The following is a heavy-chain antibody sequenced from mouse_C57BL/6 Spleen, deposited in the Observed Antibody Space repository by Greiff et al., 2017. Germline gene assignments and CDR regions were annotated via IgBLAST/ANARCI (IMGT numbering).Heavy chain of an antibody. V-gene: IGHV1-82*01. J-gene: IGHJ2*01. CDR1: GYAFSSYC. CDR3: ARTDDGYLDY. CDR2: IYPGDGDT. Sequence: QVQLQQSGPELVKPGASVKISCKASGYAFSSYCMHWVKQRPGKGLEWIGRIYPGDGDTNYNGKFKGKATMTADKSSSTAYMQLSSLTSEDSAVYCCARTDDGYLDYWGQGTTLTVSS. D-gene: IGHD2-3*01.